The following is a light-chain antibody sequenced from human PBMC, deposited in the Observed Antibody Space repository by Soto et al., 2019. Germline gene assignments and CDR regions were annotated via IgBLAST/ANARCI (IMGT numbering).Light chain of an antibody. Sequence: DIQMTQSPSTLSASVGDRVTITCRASQSISSWLAWYQQKPGKATKLLIYKASSLERGVPSRFSGSRSGTACTLTNSILQPDDFATYCAQQYNSYYRITFGQGTRLHIK. V-gene: IGKV1-5*03. CDR3: QQYNSYYRIT. J-gene: IGKJ5*01. CDR2: KAS. CDR1: QSISSW.